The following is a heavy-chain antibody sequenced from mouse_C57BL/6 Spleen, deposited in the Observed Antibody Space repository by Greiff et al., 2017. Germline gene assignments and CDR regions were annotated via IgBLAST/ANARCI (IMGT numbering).Heavy chain of an antibody. D-gene: IGHD3-2*02. CDR1: GFTFTDYY. CDR3: ASHDRSGSPIDMGY. J-gene: IGHJ4*01. CDR2: ISTGGGST. Sequence: DVQLVESGAGLVQPGASLKLSCAASGFTFTDYYMYWVRQTPEKGLEWVAYISTGGGSTYYPDTVKGRFTLSRDNAKNTLYLQMSRLTSEDSAMYYCASHDRSGSPIDMGYWGQGTSVPVSS. V-gene: IGHV5-12*01.